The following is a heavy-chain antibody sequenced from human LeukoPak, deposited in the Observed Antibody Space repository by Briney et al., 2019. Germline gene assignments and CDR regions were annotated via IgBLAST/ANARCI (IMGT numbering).Heavy chain of an antibody. V-gene: IGHV3-49*04. CDR3: TRDQTPYY. CDR1: GFSFSSQW. Sequence: QTWGSLTLSCAASGFSFSSQWMSWVRQAPGKGLEWVGFIRSNVYGGTPAYAASVNSRFIISRDDHNGVAYLQMHRRKSEDTAVYYCTRDQTPYYWGQGTPVTVPS. CDR2: IRSNVYGGTP. J-gene: IGHJ4*02.